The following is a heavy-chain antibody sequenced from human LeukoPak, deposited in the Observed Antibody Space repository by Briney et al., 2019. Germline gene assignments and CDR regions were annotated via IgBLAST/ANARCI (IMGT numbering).Heavy chain of an antibody. CDR3: AKAAKGYYDSSGYYAPHYYYYMDV. V-gene: IGHV3-23*01. J-gene: IGHJ6*03. Sequence: GGSLRLSCAASGFTFSSYAMSWVRQAPGKGLEWVSAISGSGGSTYYADSVKGRFTISRDNSKNTLYLQMNSLRAEDTAVYYCAKAAKGYYDSSGYYAPHYYYYMDVWGKGTTVTISS. CDR2: ISGSGGST. CDR1: GFTFSSYA. D-gene: IGHD3-22*01.